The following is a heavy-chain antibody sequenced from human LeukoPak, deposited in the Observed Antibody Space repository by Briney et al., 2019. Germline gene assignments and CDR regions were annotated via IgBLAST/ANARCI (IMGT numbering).Heavy chain of an antibody. J-gene: IGHJ4*02. Sequence: SGPTLVNPTQTLTLTCTFSGFSLSTSGVGVGWIRQPPAKALEWLALIYWNDDKRYSPSLKSRLTITKDTSKNQVVLTMTNMDPVDTATYYCAHGRITMKPYYFDYWGQGTLVTVSS. V-gene: IGHV2-5*01. CDR1: GFSLSTSGVG. CDR3: AHGRITMKPYYFDY. CDR2: IYWNDDK. D-gene: IGHD3-22*01.